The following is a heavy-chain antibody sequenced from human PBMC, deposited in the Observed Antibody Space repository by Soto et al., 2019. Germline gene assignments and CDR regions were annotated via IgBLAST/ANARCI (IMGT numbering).Heavy chain of an antibody. J-gene: IGHJ4*02. CDR3: ARREIQGPIDY. Sequence: QVQLQESGPGLVKPSDTLSLTCAVSGYSISSSNWWGWIRQPPGKGLEWIGYIYYSGTTYYNPSRKSRVTTPVATSKNQFSLKLTSVTAVDTAVYYCARREIQGPIDYWGQGPLVTVSS. CDR2: IYYSGTT. CDR1: GYSISSSNW. V-gene: IGHV4-28*01. D-gene: IGHD1-26*01.